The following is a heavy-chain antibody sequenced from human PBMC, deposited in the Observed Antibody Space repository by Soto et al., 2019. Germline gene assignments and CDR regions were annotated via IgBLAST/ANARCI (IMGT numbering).Heavy chain of an antibody. D-gene: IGHD2-15*01. J-gene: IGHJ3*02. V-gene: IGHV3-53*01. CDR1: GFTVSGKKY. Sequence: DVQVVESGGGLIQPGGSLRLSCAASGFTVSGKKYITWVRQAPGQGLEWVSALYIADGTFYADSVRGRFTVSIDSSKNTVYLQMNHLSPEDTAVYFCATWLLGEHACEIWGLGTMVTVSS. CDR3: ATWLLGEHACEI. CDR2: LYIADGT.